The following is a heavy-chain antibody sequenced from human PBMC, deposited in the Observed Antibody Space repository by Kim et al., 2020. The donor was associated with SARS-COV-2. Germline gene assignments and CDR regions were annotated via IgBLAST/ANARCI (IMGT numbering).Heavy chain of an antibody. Sequence: GGSLRLSCAASGFTFSDYYMSWVRQAPGKGLEWVSYISNSAITIYYAESVKGRFTISRDNAKNSLYLQMNSLRAEDTAVYYCARQGGYYYDSRDAFDIWGQGKTVTASS. CDR1: GFTFSDYY. V-gene: IGHV3-11*01. CDR2: ISNSAITI. CDR3: ARQGGYYYDSRDAFDI. D-gene: IGHD3-22*01. J-gene: IGHJ3*02.